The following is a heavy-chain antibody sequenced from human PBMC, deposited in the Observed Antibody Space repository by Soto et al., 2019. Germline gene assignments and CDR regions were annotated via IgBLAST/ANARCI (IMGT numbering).Heavy chain of an antibody. V-gene: IGHV1-8*01. J-gene: IGHJ5*02. CDR2: MNPNSGNT. D-gene: IGHD6-13*01. Sequence: ASVKVSCKASGYTFSSYEIHWVRQATGQGLEWMGWMNPNSGNTGYAQKFQGRVTMTRNTSISTAYMELSSLRSEDTALYYCARGSFGYSSSYSWFDPWGQGTLVTVSS. CDR1: GYTFSSYE. CDR3: ARGSFGYSSSYSWFDP.